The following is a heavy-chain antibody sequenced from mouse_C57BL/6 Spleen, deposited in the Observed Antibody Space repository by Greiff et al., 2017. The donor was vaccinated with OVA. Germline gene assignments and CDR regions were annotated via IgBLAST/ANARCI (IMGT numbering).Heavy chain of an antibody. V-gene: IGHV5-9-1*02. CDR2: ISSGGDYI. CDR1: GFTFSSYA. J-gene: IGHJ3*01. CDR3: TREKYGNYGFAY. D-gene: IGHD2-10*02. Sequence: EVKLVESGAGLVKPGGSLKLSCAASGFTFSSYAMSWVRQTPEKRLEWVAYISSGGDYIYYADTVKGRFTISRDNARNTLYLQMSSLKSEDTAMYYCTREKYGNYGFAYWGQGTLVTVSA.